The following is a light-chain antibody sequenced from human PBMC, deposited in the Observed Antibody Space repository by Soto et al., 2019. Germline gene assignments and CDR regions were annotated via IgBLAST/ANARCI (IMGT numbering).Light chain of an antibody. CDR3: QQYGSTPYT. Sequence: EIVLTQSPGTLSLSPGESATLSCRASQSVTNNYLAGYQQKPGQAPRLLIFGPSSRATGIPDRFSGSGSGTDFTLSISRLEPEDFAVYYCQQYGSTPYTFGQGTKLEIK. J-gene: IGKJ2*01. V-gene: IGKV3-20*01. CDR1: QSVTNNY. CDR2: GPS.